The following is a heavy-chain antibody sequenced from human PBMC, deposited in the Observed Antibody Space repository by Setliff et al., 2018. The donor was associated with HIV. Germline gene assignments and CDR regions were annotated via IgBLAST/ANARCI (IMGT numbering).Heavy chain of an antibody. J-gene: IGHJ5*02. CDR1: GGSIGSGGYY. V-gene: IGHV4-39*01. Sequence: SETLSLTCTVSGGSIGSGGYYWSWIRQHPGKGLEWIGSFYHSGSTFYNPSLKSRVTISLDTSRNQFSLKLSSVTAADTAVYYCARLNGSGSPWGQGTLVTSPQ. D-gene: IGHD3-10*01. CDR2: FYHSGST. CDR3: ARLNGSGSP.